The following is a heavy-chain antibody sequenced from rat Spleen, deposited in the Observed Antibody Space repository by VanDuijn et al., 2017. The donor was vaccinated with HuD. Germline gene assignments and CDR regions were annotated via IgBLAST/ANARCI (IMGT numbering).Heavy chain of an antibody. D-gene: IGHD1-10*01. V-gene: IGHV3-1*01. CDR3: ARRRGQVYNNYFDY. CDR2: ISYSGST. Sequence: EVQLQESGPGLVKPSQSLSLTCSVTGYSITSNYWGWIRKFPGNKMEWMGYISYSGSTSYNPSLKRRISITRDTSKNQFFLQLNSVTTEDTATYYCARRRGQVYNNYFDYWGQGVMVTVSS. CDR1: GYSITSNY. J-gene: IGHJ2*01.